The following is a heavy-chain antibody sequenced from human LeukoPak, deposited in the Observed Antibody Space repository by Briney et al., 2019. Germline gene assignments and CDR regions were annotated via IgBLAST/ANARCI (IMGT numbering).Heavy chain of an antibody. D-gene: IGHD3-22*01. J-gene: IGHJ4*02. Sequence: GGSLRLSCAASGFTFSGYAMHWVRQAPGKGLEWVAVISYDGSNKYYADSVKGRFTISRDNSKNTLYLQMNSLRAEDTAVYYCARNPHPYYYDSSGYSRYFDYWGQGTLVTVSS. CDR3: ARNPHPYYYDSSGYSRYFDY. CDR2: ISYDGSNK. V-gene: IGHV3-30*04. CDR1: GFTFSGYA.